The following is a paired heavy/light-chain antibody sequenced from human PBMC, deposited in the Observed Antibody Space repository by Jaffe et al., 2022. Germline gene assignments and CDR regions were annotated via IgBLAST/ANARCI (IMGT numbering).Light chain of an antibody. CDR2: RNN. V-gene: IGLV1-47*01. CDR1: SSNIGSNY. Sequence: QSVLTQPPSASGTPGQRVTISCSGSSSNIGSNYVYWYQQLPGTAPKLLIYRNNQRPSGVPDRFSGSKSGTSASLAISGLRSEDEADYYCAAWDDSLSGSNWVFGGGTKLTVL. J-gene: IGLJ3*02. CDR3: AAWDDSLSGSNWV.
Heavy chain of an antibody. D-gene: IGHD3-3*01. CDR1: GGSISSSSYY. CDR3: ARQPHDFWSGYSYYYYMDV. V-gene: IGHV4-39*01. Sequence: QLQLQESGPGLVKPSETLSLTCTVSGGSISSSSYYWGWIRQPPGKGLEWIGSIYYSGSTYYNPSLKSRVTISVDTSKNQFSLKLSSVTAADTAVYYCARQPHDFWSGYSYYYYMDVWGKGTTVTVSS. J-gene: IGHJ6*03. CDR2: IYYSGST.